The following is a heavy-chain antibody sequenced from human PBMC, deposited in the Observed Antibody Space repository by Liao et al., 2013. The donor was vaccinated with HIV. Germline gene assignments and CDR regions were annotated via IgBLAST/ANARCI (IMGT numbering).Heavy chain of an antibody. J-gene: IGHJ3*02. CDR2: IDYYGGT. D-gene: IGHD3/OR15-3a*01. CDR1: GESFKEYY. Sequence: QLQQWGAGLLKPSETLSLTCAVYGESFKEYYWTWIRQSPGTGLEWIGEIDYYGGTNYNPSLKNRGTISVDTSKNQFSLKLSSVTAADTAVYYCARGGGERTGTDAFDIWGQGTMVTVSS. CDR3: ARGGGERTGTDAFDI. V-gene: IGHV4-34*01.